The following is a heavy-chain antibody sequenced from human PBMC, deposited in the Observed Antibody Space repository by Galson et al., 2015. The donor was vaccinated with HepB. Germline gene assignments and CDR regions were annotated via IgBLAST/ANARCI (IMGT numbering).Heavy chain of an antibody. J-gene: IGHJ5*02. V-gene: IGHV1-2*02. Sequence: SVKVSCKASGYTFTGYYMHWVRQAPGQGLEWMGWINPNSGGTNYAQKFQGRVTMTRDTSISTAYMELSRLRSDDTAVYYCAGGRGSYFPVGDNWFDPWGQGTLVTVSS. CDR2: INPNSGGT. D-gene: IGHD1-26*01. CDR3: AGGRGSYFPVGDNWFDP. CDR1: GYTFTGYY.